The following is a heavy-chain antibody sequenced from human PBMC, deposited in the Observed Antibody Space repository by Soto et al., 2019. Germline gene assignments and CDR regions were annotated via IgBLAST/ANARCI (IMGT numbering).Heavy chain of an antibody. Sequence: GGSLRLSCAASGFTFSDYYMSWIRQAPGKGLEWVSYISSSSSYTNYADSGKGRFTISRDNAKNSLYLQMNSLRAEDTDVYYCAAYCSSTSCYSHWGQGTLVTVAS. D-gene: IGHD2-2*01. CDR1: GFTFSDYY. CDR3: AAYCSSTSCYSH. CDR2: ISSSSSYT. V-gene: IGHV3-11*06. J-gene: IGHJ4*02.